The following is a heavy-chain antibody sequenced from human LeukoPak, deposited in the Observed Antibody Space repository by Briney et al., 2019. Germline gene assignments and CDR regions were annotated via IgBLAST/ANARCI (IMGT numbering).Heavy chain of an antibody. D-gene: IGHD2-21*01. V-gene: IGHV3-48*03. CDR2: ISSSGSTI. J-gene: IGHJ6*03. CDR3: ARGLGFRYYMDV. Sequence: GGSLRLSCAASGFTFSSYEMNWVRQAPGKGLEWVSYISSSGSTIYYADSVKGRFTISRDNAKNSLYLQMNSLRAEDTAVYYCARGLGFRYYMDVWGKGTTVTISS. CDR1: GFTFSSYE.